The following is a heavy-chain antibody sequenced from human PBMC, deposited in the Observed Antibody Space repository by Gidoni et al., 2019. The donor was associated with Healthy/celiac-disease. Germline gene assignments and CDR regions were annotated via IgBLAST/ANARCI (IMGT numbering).Heavy chain of an antibody. J-gene: IGHJ4*02. CDR1: GFTFSSYS. V-gene: IGHV3-48*02. Sequence: EVQLVESGGGLVQPGGSLRPSCAASGFTFSSYSMNWVRQGPGKGLEWVSYISSSSSTIYYADSVKGRFTISRDNAKNSLYLQMNSLRDEDTAVYYCARVLSGYLPYFDYWGQGTLVTVSS. D-gene: IGHD3-22*01. CDR2: ISSSSSTI. CDR3: ARVLSGYLPYFDY.